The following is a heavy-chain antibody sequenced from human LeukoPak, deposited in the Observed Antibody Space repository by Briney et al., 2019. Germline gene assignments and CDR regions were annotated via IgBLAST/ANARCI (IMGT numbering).Heavy chain of an antibody. CDR3: ARVEDSGYYY. J-gene: IGHJ4*02. Sequence: ASVKVSCKASGGTFSSYAISWVRQAPGQGLEWMGGIIPIFGTANYAQKFQGRVTITADESTSTAYMELRSLRSDDTAVYYCARVEDSGYYYWGQGTLVTVSS. CDR1: GGTFSSYA. CDR2: IIPIFGTA. D-gene: IGHD5-12*01. V-gene: IGHV1-69*13.